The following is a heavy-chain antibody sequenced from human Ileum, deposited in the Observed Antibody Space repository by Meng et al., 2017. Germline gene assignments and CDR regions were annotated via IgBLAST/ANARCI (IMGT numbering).Heavy chain of an antibody. CDR2: VYYSGST. J-gene: IGHJ4*02. CDR1: GGSISSGGYY. Sequence: QVQVKAGGPGLLKPSLTLSLRCTVSGGSISSGGYYWSWIRQQPGKGLEWIGYVYYSGSTYYNPSLKSRVTISVDTSKNQFSLKLSSVTAADTAVYYCARVEGVGPFDYWCQGTLVTVSS. V-gene: IGHV4-31*03. CDR3: ARVEGVGPFDY. D-gene: IGHD3-16*01.